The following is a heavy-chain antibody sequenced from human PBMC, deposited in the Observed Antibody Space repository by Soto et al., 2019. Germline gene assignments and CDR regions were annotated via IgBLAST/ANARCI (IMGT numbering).Heavy chain of an antibody. CDR2: ISYDGSNK. V-gene: IGHV3-30*18. J-gene: IGHJ4*02. CDR3: AKVSIGIAAAADDY. CDR1: GFTFSSYG. Sequence: GGSLRLSCAASGFTFSSYGMHWVRQAPGKGLEWVAVISYDGSNKYYADSVKGRFTISRDNSKNTLYLQMNSLRAEDTAVYYCAKVSIGIAAAADDYWGQGTLVTVSS. D-gene: IGHD6-13*01.